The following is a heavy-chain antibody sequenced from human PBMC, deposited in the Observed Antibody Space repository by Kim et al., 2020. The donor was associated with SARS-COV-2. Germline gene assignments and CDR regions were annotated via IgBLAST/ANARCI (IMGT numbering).Heavy chain of an antibody. CDR1: GYSFTSYW. CDR3: ARYPILRMIVVVGDAFDI. D-gene: IGHD3-22*01. CDR2: IDPSDSYT. Sequence: GESLKISCKGSGYSFTSYWISWVRQMPGKGLEWMGRIDPSDSYTNYSPSFQGHVTISADKSISTAYLQWSSLKASDTAMYYCARYPILRMIVVVGDAFDIWGQGTMVTVSS. J-gene: IGHJ3*02. V-gene: IGHV5-10-1*01.